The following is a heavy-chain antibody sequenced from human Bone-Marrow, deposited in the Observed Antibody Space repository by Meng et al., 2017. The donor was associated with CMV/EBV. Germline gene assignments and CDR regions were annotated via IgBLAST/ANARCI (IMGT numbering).Heavy chain of an antibody. CDR3: AKDRVMVRGVSGGLYFFDY. V-gene: IGHV3-23*03. Sequence: GGSLRLSCAASGFSLNNYAMAWVRQAPGKGLEWVSVIYGGGSRTYHEDSVKGRFTISGDNSKNTLYLQMNSLRAEDTAVYYCAKDRVMVRGVSGGLYFFDYWGQGTLVTVSS. CDR1: GFSLNNYA. J-gene: IGHJ4*02. D-gene: IGHD3-10*01. CDR2: IYGGGSRT.